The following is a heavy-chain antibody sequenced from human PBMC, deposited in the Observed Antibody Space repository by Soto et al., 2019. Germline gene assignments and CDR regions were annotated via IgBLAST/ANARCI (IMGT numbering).Heavy chain of an antibody. CDR2: IYYSGST. D-gene: IGHD6-19*01. J-gene: IGHJ6*02. Sequence: QVQLQESGPGLVKPSQTLSLTCTVSGGSISSGGYYWSWIRQHPGKGLEWIGYIYYSGSTYYNPALKSRVTISVDTSKNQFSLKLSSVTAAATAVYYCAASCVGCSGFINSAMDVWGQGTTVTVSS. V-gene: IGHV4-31*03. CDR1: GGSISSGGYY. CDR3: AASCVGCSGFINSAMDV.